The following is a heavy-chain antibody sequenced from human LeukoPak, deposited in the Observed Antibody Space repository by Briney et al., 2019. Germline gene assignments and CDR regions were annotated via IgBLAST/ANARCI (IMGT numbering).Heavy chain of an antibody. CDR2: IYYSGIT. Sequence: SETLSLTCTVSGGSVSSGIYYWSWVRQPPGKGLEWIGYIYYSGITNYNPSLKSRVTTSVDTSKNQFSLNLSSVTAADTAVYYCAGVRLDNSGWYYLDFWGQGTLVTVSS. J-gene: IGHJ4*02. CDR3: AGVRLDNSGWYYLDF. V-gene: IGHV4-61*01. CDR1: GGSVSSGIYY. D-gene: IGHD6-19*01.